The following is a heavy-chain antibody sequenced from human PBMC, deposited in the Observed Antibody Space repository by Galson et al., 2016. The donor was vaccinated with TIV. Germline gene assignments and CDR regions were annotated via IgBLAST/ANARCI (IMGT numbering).Heavy chain of an antibody. CDR1: GPTFTYYP. Sequence: SLRLSCADAGPTFTYYPMHWVRQAPGKGLEWVAVISSDGSHISYADSVKGRFTISRDNSKNTLYLQMTTLRTEDTAVYYCAKEVQRRLPCWGQGTLVTVSS. CDR3: AKEVQRRLPC. V-gene: IGHV3-30-3*01. CDR2: ISSDGSHI. D-gene: IGHD1-1*01. J-gene: IGHJ4*02.